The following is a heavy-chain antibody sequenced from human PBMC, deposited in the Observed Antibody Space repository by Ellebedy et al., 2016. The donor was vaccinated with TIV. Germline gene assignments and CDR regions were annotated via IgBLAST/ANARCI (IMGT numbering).Heavy chain of an antibody. V-gene: IGHV1-46*01. CDR3: ARDSSSRDVVSYWWFDP. Sequence: AASVKVSCKASGYTFTSHWMHWVRQAPGQGLEWMAIINPSTGYTYYAQKFQGRVTLTRDTSTSTVYMELSSLRSDDTAVYYCARDSSSRDVVSYWWFDPWGQGTLVTVSS. J-gene: IGHJ5*02. D-gene: IGHD2-21*01. CDR1: GYTFTSHW. CDR2: INPSTGYT.